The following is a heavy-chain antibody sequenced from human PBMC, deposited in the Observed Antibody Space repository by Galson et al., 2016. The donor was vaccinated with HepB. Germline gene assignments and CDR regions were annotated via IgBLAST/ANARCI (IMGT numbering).Heavy chain of an antibody. J-gene: IGHJ6*03. CDR2: VYSDGST. D-gene: IGHD3-16*01. V-gene: IGHV3-53*01. CDR1: GFTVSSNY. Sequence: SLRLSCAASGFTVSSNYLSWVRQAPGKGLEWVSIVYSDGSTYYSDSVRGRFTISSDNSNNIVYLQMNSLRAEDTAVYFCAKNKATARVWGHYYYYMDVWGKGTTVTVSS. CDR3: AKNKATARVWGHYYYYMDV.